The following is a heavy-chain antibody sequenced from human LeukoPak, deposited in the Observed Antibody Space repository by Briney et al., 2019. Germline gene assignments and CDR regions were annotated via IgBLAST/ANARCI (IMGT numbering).Heavy chain of an antibody. CDR3: ARRHFGSGTYVDY. CDR2: SNPNSGDT. CDR1: GYTFTDYY. V-gene: IGHV1-2*02. D-gene: IGHD3-10*01. J-gene: IGHJ4*02. Sequence: ASVKVSCKASGYTFTDYYMHWVRQAHGQGLEWMGWSNPNSGDTNYAQKFQGRVTMTTDTSMTTAYMELRRLRSDDTAVYYCARRHFGSGTYVDYWGQGTLVTVSS.